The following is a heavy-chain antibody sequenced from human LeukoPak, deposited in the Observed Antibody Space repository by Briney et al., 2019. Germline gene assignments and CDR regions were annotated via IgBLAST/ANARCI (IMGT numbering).Heavy chain of an antibody. CDR3: AKAYGGNSGAFDL. J-gene: IGHJ3*01. CDR1: GFTFSSYG. Sequence: GGSLRLSCAASGFTFSSYGMHWFRQAPGKGLEWVAFIRDTASNKYYADSVKGRLTISRDNSNNTLFLQMNSLRDEDTAVYYCAKAYGGNSGAFDLWGQGTMVIVSS. V-gene: IGHV3-30*02. CDR2: IRDTASNK. D-gene: IGHD4-23*01.